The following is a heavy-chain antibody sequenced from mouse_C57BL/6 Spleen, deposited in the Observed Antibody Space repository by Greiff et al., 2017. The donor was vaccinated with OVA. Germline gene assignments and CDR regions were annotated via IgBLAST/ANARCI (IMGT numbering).Heavy chain of an antibody. V-gene: IGHV5-16*01. Sequence: EVKVVESEGGLVQPGSSMKLSCTASGFTFSDYYMAWVRQVPEKGLEWVANINYDGSSTYYLDSLKSRFIISRDNAKNILYLQMSSLKSEDTATYYCARGRDRDAMDYWGQGTSVTVSS. D-gene: IGHD3-3*01. CDR2: INYDGSST. J-gene: IGHJ4*01. CDR1: GFTFSDYY. CDR3: ARGRDRDAMDY.